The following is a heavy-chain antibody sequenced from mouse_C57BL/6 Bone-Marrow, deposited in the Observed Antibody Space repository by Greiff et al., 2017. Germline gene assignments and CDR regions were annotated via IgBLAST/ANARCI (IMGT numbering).Heavy chain of an antibody. CDR2: IYPGGGYT. Sequence: VKLVESGAELVRPGTSVKMSCKASGYTFTNYWIGWAKQRPGHGLEWIGDIYPGGGYTNYNEKFKGKATLTADKSSSTAYMQFSSLTSEYSSIYYCARSLWDLFDYWGQGTTLTVSS. J-gene: IGHJ2*01. D-gene: IGHD4-1*01. CDR3: ARSLWDLFDY. V-gene: IGHV1-63*01. CDR1: GYTFTNYW.